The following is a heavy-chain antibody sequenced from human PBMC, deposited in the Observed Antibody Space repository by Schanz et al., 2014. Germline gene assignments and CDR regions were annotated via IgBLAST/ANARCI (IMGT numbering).Heavy chain of an antibody. CDR1: GYTFTSYG. J-gene: IGHJ4*02. CDR3: ASSGAGYSSSWDFDY. D-gene: IGHD6-13*01. Sequence: QVQLVQSGAEVKKPGASVKVSCKASGYTFTSYGINWVRQAPGQGLEWMGWISPYNGNTNYAQKLQGRVTMTADKSTFTAYMDVSSLRSEDTAVYYCASSGAGYSSSWDFDYWGQGTLVTVSS. V-gene: IGHV1-18*01. CDR2: ISPYNGNT.